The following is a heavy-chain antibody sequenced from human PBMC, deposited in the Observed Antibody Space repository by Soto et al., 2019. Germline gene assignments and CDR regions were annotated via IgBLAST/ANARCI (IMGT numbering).Heavy chain of an antibody. Sequence: GGSLRLSCAASGFTFSSYSMNWVRQAPGKGLEWVSSISSRSSYIYYADSVKGRFTISRDNAKNSLYLQMNSLRAEDMAVYYCARIRDGYNFDYWGQGPRVTVSS. CDR2: ISSRSSYI. V-gene: IGHV3-21*01. D-gene: IGHD5-12*01. CDR1: GFTFSSYS. J-gene: IGHJ4*02. CDR3: ARIRDGYNFDY.